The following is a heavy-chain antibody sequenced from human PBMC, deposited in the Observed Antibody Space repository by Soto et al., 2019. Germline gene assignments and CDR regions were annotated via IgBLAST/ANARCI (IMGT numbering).Heavy chain of an antibody. CDR3: ARDWAAAGKGYYYYGMDV. J-gene: IGHJ6*02. V-gene: IGHV4-59*01. CDR1: GGSISSYY. D-gene: IGHD6-13*01. Sequence: QVQLQESGPGLVKPSETLSLTCTVSGGSISSYYWSWIRQPPGKGLEWIGYIYYSGSTNYNPSLKSRVTISVDTSKNQFSLKLSSVTAADTAVYYCARDWAAAGKGYYYYGMDVWGQGTTVTVSS. CDR2: IYYSGST.